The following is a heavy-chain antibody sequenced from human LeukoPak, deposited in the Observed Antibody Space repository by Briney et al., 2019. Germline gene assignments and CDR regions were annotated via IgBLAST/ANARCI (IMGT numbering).Heavy chain of an antibody. J-gene: IGHJ4*02. D-gene: IGHD5-24*01. V-gene: IGHV4-34*01. CDR1: GGSFSGYY. Sequence: PSETLSLTCAVYGGSFSGYYWSWIRQPPGKGLEWIGEINHSGSTNYNPSLKSRVTISVDTSKNQFSLKLSSVTAADTAVYYCARGGLRWLQLALFDYWGQGTLVTVSS. CDR3: ARGGLRWLQLALFDY. CDR2: INHSGST.